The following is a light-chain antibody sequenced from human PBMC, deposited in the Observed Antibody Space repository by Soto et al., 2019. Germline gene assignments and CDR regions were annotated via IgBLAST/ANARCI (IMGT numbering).Light chain of an antibody. CDR2: GVT. Sequence: QSALTQPTSVSGSPGQSITISCTGNHNDIGTYDYVSWYQQHPGRAPRLLIHGVTTRPSGISGRFSASKSGLTASLTISGLQPEDEADYYCSSYTTSSTVVFGGGTKLTVL. CDR3: SSYTTSSTVV. J-gene: IGLJ3*02. V-gene: IGLV2-14*03. CDR1: HNDIGTYDY.